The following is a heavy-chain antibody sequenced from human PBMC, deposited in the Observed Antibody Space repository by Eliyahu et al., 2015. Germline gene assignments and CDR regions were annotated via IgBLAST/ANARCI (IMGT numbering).Heavy chain of an antibody. J-gene: IGHJ4*02. CDR3: ARDRSGSSRYYYQGDFDY. D-gene: IGHD3-22*01. Sequence: QVQLQESGPGLVQPSQTLSLTCTVPGGSIXSGDYYWSWIRQPPGKGLEWIGYIYYSGSTYYNPSLKSRVTISVDTYKNQFSLKLSSVTAADTAVYYCARDRSGSSRYYYQGDFDYWGQGTLVTVSS. V-gene: IGHV4-30-4*01. CDR2: IYYSGST. CDR1: GGSIXSGDYY.